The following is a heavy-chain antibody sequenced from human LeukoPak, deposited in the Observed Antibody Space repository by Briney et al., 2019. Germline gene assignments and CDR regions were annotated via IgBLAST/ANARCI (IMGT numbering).Heavy chain of an antibody. V-gene: IGHV1-2*02. Sequence: ASVKVSCKASGYTFTGYFMHWVRQARGQGLEGMGWINPNSGGTNYAQKFQGRVTMTRDTSICTAYMELSRLRSDDTAVYYCARGGIQLWFLVDYWGQGTLVTVSS. J-gene: IGHJ4*02. CDR3: ARGGIQLWFLVDY. D-gene: IGHD5-18*01. CDR2: INPNSGGT. CDR1: GYTFTGYF.